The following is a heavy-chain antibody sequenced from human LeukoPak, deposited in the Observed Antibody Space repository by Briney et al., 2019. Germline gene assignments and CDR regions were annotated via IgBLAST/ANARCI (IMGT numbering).Heavy chain of an antibody. J-gene: IGHJ6*02. V-gene: IGHV4-34*01. CDR2: INHSGST. CDR3: ARDSRWKVSHYYYYGMDV. D-gene: IGHD1-1*01. Sequence: PGGSLRLSCAASGFSFSNYWMSWVRQPPGKGLEWIGEINHSGSTNYNPSLKSRVTISVDTSKNQFSLKLSSVTAADTAVYYCARDSRWKVSHYYYYGMDVWGQGTTVTVSS. CDR1: GFSFSNYW.